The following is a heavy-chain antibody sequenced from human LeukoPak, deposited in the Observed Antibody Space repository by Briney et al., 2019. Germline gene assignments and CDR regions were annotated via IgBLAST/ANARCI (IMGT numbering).Heavy chain of an antibody. CDR1: GGSISSSSYY. Sequence: PSETLSFTCSVSGGSISSSSYYWGWIRQPPGKGLEWIGTIYYSGSTYYNPSLKSRVTISVDTSKNQFSLKLSSVTAADTAVYYCARRTTVTTPEDYWGQGTLVTVSS. CDR3: ARRTTVTTPEDY. CDR2: IYYSGST. D-gene: IGHD4-17*01. J-gene: IGHJ4*02. V-gene: IGHV4-39*01.